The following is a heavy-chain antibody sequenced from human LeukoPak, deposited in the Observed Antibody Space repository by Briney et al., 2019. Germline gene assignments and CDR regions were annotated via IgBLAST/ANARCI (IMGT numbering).Heavy chain of an antibody. D-gene: IGHD6-19*01. V-gene: IGHV3-30*03. J-gene: IGHJ4*02. CDR1: GFTFSGYG. Sequence: PGTSLRLSCAASGFTFSGYGMHWVRQAPDKGLEWVAIISYDESHKYYGDSVRGRLTISRDNSKNTLYLQMDSLRVEDPAVYYCARVRQQWLVRGDFDLWGQGTLVTVSS. CDR3: ARVRQQWLVRGDFDL. CDR2: ISYDESHK.